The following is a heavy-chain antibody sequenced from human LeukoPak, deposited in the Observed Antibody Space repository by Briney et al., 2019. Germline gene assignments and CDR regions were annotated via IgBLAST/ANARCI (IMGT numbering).Heavy chain of an antibody. CDR1: GGSISSYY. V-gene: IGHV3-53*04. J-gene: IGHJ6*02. Sequence: ETLSLTCTVSGGSISSYYWSWVRQAPGKGLEWVSVIYSGGSTYYADSVKGRFTISRHNSKNTLYLQMNSLRAEDTAVYYCATRRIGYYYYGMDVWGQGTTVTVSS. CDR3: ATRRIGYYYYGMDV. D-gene: IGHD1-1*01. CDR2: IYSGGST.